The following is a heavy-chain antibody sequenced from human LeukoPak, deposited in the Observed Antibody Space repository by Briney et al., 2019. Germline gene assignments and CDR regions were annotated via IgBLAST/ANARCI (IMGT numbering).Heavy chain of an antibody. J-gene: IGHJ4*02. Sequence: GGSLRLSCAASGFTFSSYWMSWVRQAPGKGLEWVANIKQDGSEKYYVDSVRGRFTISRDNAKNSLYLQMNSLRAEDTAVYYCAREEYDYGDYNAPKIDYWGQGTLVTVSS. CDR1: GFTFSSYW. CDR3: AREEYDYGDYNAPKIDY. CDR2: IKQDGSEK. D-gene: IGHD4-17*01. V-gene: IGHV3-7*01.